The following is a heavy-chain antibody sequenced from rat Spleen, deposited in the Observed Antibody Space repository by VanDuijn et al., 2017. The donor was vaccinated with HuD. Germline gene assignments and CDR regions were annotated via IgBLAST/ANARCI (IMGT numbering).Heavy chain of an antibody. CDR1: GLSLTSNS. CDR3: AREGGTSGYYFDQ. J-gene: IGHJ2*01. CDR2: IWGNGNT. D-gene: IGHD3-2*01. V-gene: IGHV2-47*01. Sequence: QVQLKESGPGLVQPSQTLSLTCTVSGLSLTSNSVSWIRQPPGKGLEWMGVIWGNGNTNYKSALKSRLSISRDTSKSQVFLKMNSLQTEDIATYYCAREGGTSGYYFDQWGQGVMVTVSS.